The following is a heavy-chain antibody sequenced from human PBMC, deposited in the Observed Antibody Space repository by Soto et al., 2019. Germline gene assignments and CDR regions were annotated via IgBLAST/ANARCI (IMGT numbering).Heavy chain of an antibody. J-gene: IGHJ4*02. CDR1: GFPFTTYT. CDR2: ISYDGVIK. CDR3: ARGYCESTSCHFDS. V-gene: IGHV3-30-3*01. D-gene: IGHD2-2*01. Sequence: QVQLVESGGGVVQPGRSLRLSCAASGFPFTTYTLHWVRQAPGKGLEWVALISYDGVIKSYADSLKGRFTISRDNSLNTLYLQMNILGAEDTAVYYCARGYCESTSCHFDSWGQGTLVSVSS.